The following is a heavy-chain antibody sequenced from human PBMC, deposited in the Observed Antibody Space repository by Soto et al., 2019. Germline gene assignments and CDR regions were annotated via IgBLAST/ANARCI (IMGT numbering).Heavy chain of an antibody. CDR3: ARQDIVVVVAATRFVDYYGMDV. V-gene: IGHV4-30-4*01. CDR2: IYSSGST. J-gene: IGHJ6*02. CDR1: GRSISSGDYY. Sequence: SETLSLTCTVSGRSISSGDYYWSWIRQPPGKGLKRIGYIYSSGSTYYNPSLKSRVTISVDTSKNQFSLKLSSVTAADTAVYYCARQDIVVVVAATRFVDYYGMDVWGQGTTVT. D-gene: IGHD2-15*01.